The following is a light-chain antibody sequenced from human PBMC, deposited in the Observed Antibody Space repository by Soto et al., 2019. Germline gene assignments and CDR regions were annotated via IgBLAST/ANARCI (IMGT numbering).Light chain of an antibody. CDR1: NSDVGAFNF. CDR2: DVI. Sequence: QSALTQPASVSGSPGQSITISCTGTNSDVGAFNFVSWYQQHPGKAPKLMIYDVINRPSGVSNRFSGSKSGNTASLTISGLQAEYEADYYCTSFIDSASYVFGTGTKVTVL. CDR3: TSFIDSASYV. J-gene: IGLJ1*01. V-gene: IGLV2-14*03.